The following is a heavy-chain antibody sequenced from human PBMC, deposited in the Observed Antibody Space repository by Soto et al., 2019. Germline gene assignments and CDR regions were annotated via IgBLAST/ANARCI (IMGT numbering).Heavy chain of an antibody. CDR3: ARDRGLGPYYYYYGMDV. CDR1: GYTFTGYY. CDR2: INPNSGGT. J-gene: IGHJ6*02. V-gene: IGHV1-2*04. D-gene: IGHD5-12*01. Sequence: ASVKVSCKASGYTFTGYYMHWVRQAPGQGLEWMGWINPNSGGTNYAQKFQGWVTMTRDTSISTAYMELSRLRSDDTAVYYCARDRGLGPYYYYYGMDVWGQGTTVTVSS.